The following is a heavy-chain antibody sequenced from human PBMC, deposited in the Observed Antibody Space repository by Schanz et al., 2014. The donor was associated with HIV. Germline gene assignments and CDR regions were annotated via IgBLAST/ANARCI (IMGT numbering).Heavy chain of an antibody. CDR3: ARQRQTEGYCSGGSCGGWGWFDP. V-gene: IGHV4-4*07. Sequence: QVQLQESGPGPVKPSETLSLTCTVSGDSISSYYWNWIRQPAGKGLEWIGHIYSSGSTKYNPSLKSRPTISVNTSKNRLSRKLSSVTAADTAVYYCARQRQTEGYCSGGSCGGWGWFDPWGQGTLVTVSS. CDR2: IYSSGST. J-gene: IGHJ5*02. CDR1: GDSISSYY. D-gene: IGHD2-15*01.